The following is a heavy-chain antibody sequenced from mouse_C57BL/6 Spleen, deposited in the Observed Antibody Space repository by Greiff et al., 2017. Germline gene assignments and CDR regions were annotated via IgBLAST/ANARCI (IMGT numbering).Heavy chain of an antibody. J-gene: IGHJ4*01. D-gene: IGHD1-1*01. Sequence: QVQLQQPGAELVKPGASVKLSCKASGYTFTSYWMQWVKQRPGQGLEWIGEIDPSDSYTNYNQKFKGKATLTVDPSSSTAYMQLSSLTSEDSAVYYCARSITTVVATDAMDYWGQGTSVTVSS. CDR1: GYTFTSYW. CDR3: ARSITTVVATDAMDY. V-gene: IGHV1-50*01. CDR2: IDPSDSYT.